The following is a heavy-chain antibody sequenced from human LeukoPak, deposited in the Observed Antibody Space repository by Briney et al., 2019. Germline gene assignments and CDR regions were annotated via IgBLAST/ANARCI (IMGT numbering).Heavy chain of an antibody. CDR3: ARGRDAFDI. CDR1: DGSISSYY. J-gene: IGHJ3*02. Sequence: SETLSLTCTVSDGSISSYYWSWIRQPPGKGLEWIGYIYYSGSTSRNPSLKSRVTISLDTSKNQFSLKLTSVTAADTAVYYCARGRDAFDIWGQGTMVTVTS. CDR2: IYYSGST. V-gene: IGHV4-59*01.